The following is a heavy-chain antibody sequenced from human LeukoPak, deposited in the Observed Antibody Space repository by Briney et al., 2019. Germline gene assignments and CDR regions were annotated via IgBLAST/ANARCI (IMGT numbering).Heavy chain of an antibody. CDR1: GGSISSYY. V-gene: IGHV4-59*08. D-gene: IGHD1-26*01. CDR3: ARRGSSRGYYFDY. J-gene: IGHJ4*02. CDR2: IYYSGST. Sequence: SETLSLTCTVSGGSISSYYWSWIRQPPGKGLEWIGYIYYSGSTNYNPSLKSRVTISVDTSKNQFSLKLSSVTAADTAVYYCARRGSSRGYYFDYWGQGTLVTVSS.